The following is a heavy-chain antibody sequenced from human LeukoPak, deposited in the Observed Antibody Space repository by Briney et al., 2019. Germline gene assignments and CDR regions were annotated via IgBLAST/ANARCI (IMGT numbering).Heavy chain of an antibody. Sequence: GGSLRLSCAASGFTFSTNWMSWVRQAPGKGLEWVANINEDESQKHYVDSVKGRFTISRDNAKNSLYLQMNSLRVEDTAVYYCARDVDYGNFDYWGQGTLVAVSS. CDR1: GFTFSTNW. CDR2: INEDESQK. D-gene: IGHD4/OR15-4a*01. V-gene: IGHV3-7*01. J-gene: IGHJ4*02. CDR3: ARDVDYGNFDY.